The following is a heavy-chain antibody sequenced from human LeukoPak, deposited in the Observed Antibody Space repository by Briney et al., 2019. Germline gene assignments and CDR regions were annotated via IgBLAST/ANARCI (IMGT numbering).Heavy chain of an antibody. V-gene: IGHV4-59*01. Sequence: PSETLSLTCTVSGGSISSYYWSWIRQPPGKGLEWIGYIYYSGSTNYNPSLKSRVTISVDTSKNQFSLKLSSVTAADTAVYYCARVPIAAAPTHTEAWGQGTLVTVSS. CDR1: GGSISSYY. CDR2: IYYSGST. J-gene: IGHJ5*02. CDR3: ARVPIAAAPTHTEA. D-gene: IGHD6-13*01.